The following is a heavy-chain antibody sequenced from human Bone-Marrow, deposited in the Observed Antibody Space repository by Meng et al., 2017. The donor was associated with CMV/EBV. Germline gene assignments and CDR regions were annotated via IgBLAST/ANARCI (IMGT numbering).Heavy chain of an antibody. Sequence: SVKVSCKASGGTFSSYTISWVRQAPGQGLEWMGRIIPILGIANYAQKFQGRVTITADKSTSTAYMELSSLRAEDTAVYYCARKGNYCSSTSCYRGPFDYWGQGTLVTVSS. D-gene: IGHD2-2*02. J-gene: IGHJ4*02. CDR2: IIPILGIA. CDR3: ARKGNYCSSTSCYRGPFDY. V-gene: IGHV1-69*02. CDR1: GGTFSSYT.